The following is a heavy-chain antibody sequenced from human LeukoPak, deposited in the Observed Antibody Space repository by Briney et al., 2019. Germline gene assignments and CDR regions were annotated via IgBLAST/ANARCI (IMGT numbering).Heavy chain of an antibody. V-gene: IGHV3-30*03. CDR3: ARDRAPYSSGWSGFDY. D-gene: IGHD6-19*01. CDR2: ISFDGSNE. CDR1: GFISSSYG. J-gene: IGHJ4*02. Sequence: GGSLRLSCAASGFISSSYGMHWVRQAPGKGLDWVAVISFDGSNEYYADSVKGRLTISRDNSKDTVFLQMNSLRPEDTAVYYCARDRAPYSSGWSGFDYWGQGTLVSVSS.